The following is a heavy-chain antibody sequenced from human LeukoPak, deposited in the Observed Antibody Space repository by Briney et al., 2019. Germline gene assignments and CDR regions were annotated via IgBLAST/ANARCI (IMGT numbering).Heavy chain of an antibody. Sequence: PGGSLRLSCAASGFTFSSYGMHWVRQAPGKGLEWVAFIRYDGSNKYYADSVKGRFTISRDNSKNTLYLQMNSLRAEDTAVYYCAYDRRGIVGATSGFDYWGQGTLVTVSP. D-gene: IGHD1-26*01. CDR3: AYDRRGIVGATSGFDY. CDR1: GFTFSSYG. V-gene: IGHV3-30*02. J-gene: IGHJ4*02. CDR2: IRYDGSNK.